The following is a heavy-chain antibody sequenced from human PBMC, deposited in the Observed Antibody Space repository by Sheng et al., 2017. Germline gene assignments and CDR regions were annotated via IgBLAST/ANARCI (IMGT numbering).Heavy chain of an antibody. D-gene: IGHD3-3*01. J-gene: IGHJ6*03. Sequence: QVQLVQSGAEVKKPGASVKVSCKASGYTFTSYGISWVRQAPGQGLEWMGWISAYNGNTNYAQKLQGRVTMTTDTSTSTAYMELRSLRSDDTAVYYCARDWAHDELEWLFGYYYYYMDVWGKGTTVTVSS. V-gene: IGHV1-18*01. CDR2: ISAYNGNT. CDR1: GYTFTSYG. CDR3: ARDWAHDELEWLFGYYYYYMDV.